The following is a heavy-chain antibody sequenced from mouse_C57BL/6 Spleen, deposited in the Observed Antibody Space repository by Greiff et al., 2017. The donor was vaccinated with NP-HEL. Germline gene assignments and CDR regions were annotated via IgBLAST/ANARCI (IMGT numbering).Heavy chain of an antibody. CDR1: GYSFTDYN. J-gene: IGHJ4*01. Sequence: VQLKQSGPELVKPGASVKISCKASGYSFTDYNMNWVKQSNGKSLEWIGVINPNYGTTSYNQKFKGKATLTVDQSSNTAYMQLKSLTSEDSAVYYCARYSYGSSYYYAMDYWGQGTSVTVSS. CDR3: ARYSYGSSYYYAMDY. V-gene: IGHV1-39*01. D-gene: IGHD1-1*01. CDR2: INPNYGTT.